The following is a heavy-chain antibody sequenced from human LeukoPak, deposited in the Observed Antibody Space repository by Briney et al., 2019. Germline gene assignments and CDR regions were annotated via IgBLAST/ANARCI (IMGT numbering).Heavy chain of an antibody. CDR3: ASVEKGYCSGGSCYPI. CDR1: GASISSYY. V-gene: IGHV4-59*01. D-gene: IGHD2-15*01. Sequence: SETLSLTYTVTGASISSYYWSWIRQSPGKELEWIGYIYDRGSTNYNPSLKSRVTISVDTSKKQFSLKLSSVTAADTAVYYCASVEKGYCSGGSCYPIWGQGTMVTVSS. J-gene: IGHJ3*02. CDR2: IYDRGST.